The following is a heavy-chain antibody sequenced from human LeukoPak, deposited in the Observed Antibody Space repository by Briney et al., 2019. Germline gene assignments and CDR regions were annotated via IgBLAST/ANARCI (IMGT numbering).Heavy chain of an antibody. CDR3: ARDLSPLSHDFWSAYPV. D-gene: IGHD3-3*01. CDR2: INSSGRTK. J-gene: IGHJ4*02. Sequence: GGSLRLSCAASGFTFSSYEMNWVRQAPGKGLEWISYINSSGRTKYYAYSVKGRFPICRDNAKNSLYLHMNSLRGEDTAVYYCARDLSPLSHDFWSAYPVWGEGTVVSV. CDR1: GFTFSSYE. V-gene: IGHV3-48*03.